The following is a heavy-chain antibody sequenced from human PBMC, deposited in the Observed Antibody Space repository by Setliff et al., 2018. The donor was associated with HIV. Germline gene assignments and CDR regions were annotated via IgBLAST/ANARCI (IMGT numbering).Heavy chain of an antibody. J-gene: IGHJ5*02. Sequence: SETLSLTCFVSGGSISISDWGWIRQSPGGGLEWIGFIFSSGSTKYNPSLQSRVTMSIDTSKNQFSLRLTSVTAADTAVYYCARRIDDSGSFPDKNWFDTWGQGSLVTVSS. D-gene: IGHD3-10*01. V-gene: IGHV4-4*09. CDR1: GGSISISD. CDR2: IFSSGST. CDR3: ARRIDDSGSFPDKNWFDT.